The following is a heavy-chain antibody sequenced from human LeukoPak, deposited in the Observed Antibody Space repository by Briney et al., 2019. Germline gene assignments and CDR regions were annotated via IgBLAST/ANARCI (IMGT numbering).Heavy chain of an antibody. CDR2: INSDGSSR. Sequence: GGSLRLSCAASGFTFSSYWMHWVRQVPGKGLVWVSRINSDGSSRSYVDSVMGRFTISRDNAKNTLYLQLDSLRAEDTAVYYCAKVTYGSGTYGAFDSWGQGTLVTVSS. J-gene: IGHJ4*02. V-gene: IGHV3-74*01. D-gene: IGHD3-10*01. CDR3: AKVTYGSGTYGAFDS. CDR1: GFTFSSYW.